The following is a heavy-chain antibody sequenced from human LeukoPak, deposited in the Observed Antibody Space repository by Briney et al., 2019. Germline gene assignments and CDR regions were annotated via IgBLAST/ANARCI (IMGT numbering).Heavy chain of an antibody. D-gene: IGHD5-18*01. CDR1: GGTFSSYA. CDR3: ARESRYSYGESFFDY. Sequence: ASVKVSCKASGGTFSSYAIGWVRQAPGQGLEWMGGIIPIFGTANYAQKFQGRVTITADKSTSTAYMELSSLRSEDTAVYYCARESRYSYGESFFDYWGQGTLVTVSS. V-gene: IGHV1-69*06. CDR2: IIPIFGTA. J-gene: IGHJ4*02.